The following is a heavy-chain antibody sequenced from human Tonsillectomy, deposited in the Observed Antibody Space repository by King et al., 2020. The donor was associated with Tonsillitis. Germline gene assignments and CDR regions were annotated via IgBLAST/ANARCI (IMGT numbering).Heavy chain of an antibody. CDR3: ARDRGVKATIGRYYYYVMDV. CDR2: IYSGGST. J-gene: IGHJ6*02. D-gene: IGHD5-12*01. Sequence: VQLVESGGGLIQPGGSLRLSCAASGFTVSSKYMSWVRQAPGKGLEWGSVIYSGGSTYYADSLKGRFTISRDNSKNTLYLHMNSLRAEDTAVYYCARDRGVKATIGRYYYYVMDVWGQGTTVTGSS. CDR1: GFTVSSKY. V-gene: IGHV3-53*01.